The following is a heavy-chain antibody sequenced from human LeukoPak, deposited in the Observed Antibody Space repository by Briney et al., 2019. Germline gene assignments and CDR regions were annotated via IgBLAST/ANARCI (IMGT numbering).Heavy chain of an antibody. J-gene: IGHJ5*02. CDR3: ARHRTVNDWFDP. D-gene: IGHD4-17*01. V-gene: IGHV4-30-2*01. CDR2: IYHSGST. CDR1: GGSISSGGYS. Sequence: PSQTLSLTCAVSGGSISSGGYSWSWIRQPPGKGLEWIGYIYHSGSTYYNPSLKSRVTISVDTSKNQFSLKLSSVTVADTAVYFCARHRTVNDWFDPWGQGTLVTVSS.